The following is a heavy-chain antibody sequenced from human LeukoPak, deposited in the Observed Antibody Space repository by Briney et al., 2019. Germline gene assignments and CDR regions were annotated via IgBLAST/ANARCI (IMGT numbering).Heavy chain of an antibody. V-gene: IGHV1-69*06. CDR2: IIPIFGTA. D-gene: IGHD6-19*01. Sequence: KVSCKASGGTFSSYAISWVRQAPGQGLEWMGGIIPIFGTANYAQKFQGRVTITADKSTSTAYMELSSLRSENTAVYYCAVAVAGTLFDYWGQGTLVTVSS. CDR3: AVAVAGTLFDY. CDR1: GGTFSSYA. J-gene: IGHJ4*02.